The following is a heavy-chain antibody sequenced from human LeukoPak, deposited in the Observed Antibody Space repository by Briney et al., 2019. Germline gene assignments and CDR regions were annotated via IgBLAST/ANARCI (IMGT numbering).Heavy chain of an antibody. CDR2: ISGSGGST. CDR1: GFTFSSYA. V-gene: IGHV3-23*01. Sequence: PGGSLRLSCAASGFTFSSYAMSWVRQAPGKGLGWVSAISGSGGSTYYADSVKGRFTISRDNSKNTLYLQMNSLRAEDTAVYYCAKAPCSSTNCYYFDYWGQGTLVTVSS. D-gene: IGHD2-2*01. CDR3: AKAPCSSTNCYYFDY. J-gene: IGHJ4*02.